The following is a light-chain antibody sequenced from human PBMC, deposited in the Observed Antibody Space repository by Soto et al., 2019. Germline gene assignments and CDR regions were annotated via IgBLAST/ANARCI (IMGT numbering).Light chain of an antibody. CDR1: SSDVGSHNF. CDR3: CSYAGSSWV. CDR2: EVS. Sequence: QSALTQPASVSGSPGQSITISCTGSSSDVGSHNFVSWYQQRPGKAPKLMIYEVSKWPSGVSNRFPGSKSGNTASLTISGLQAEDEADYYCCSYAGSSWVFGGRTKLTVL. V-gene: IGLV2-23*02. J-gene: IGLJ3*02.